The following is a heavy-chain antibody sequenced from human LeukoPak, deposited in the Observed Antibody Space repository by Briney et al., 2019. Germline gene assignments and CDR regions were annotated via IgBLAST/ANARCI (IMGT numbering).Heavy chain of an antibody. D-gene: IGHD5-18*01. Sequence: SETLSLTCTVSGGSISGYYWSWIRQPPGKGLEWIGYLHYSGSTNYNPSLKSRVTISVDTSKNQFSLKLSSVTAADTAVYYCARTTEGGYTYGYFYYYYMDVWGKGTTVTTSS. CDR3: ARTTEGGYTYGYFYYYYMDV. CDR2: LHYSGST. J-gene: IGHJ6*03. V-gene: IGHV4-59*01. CDR1: GGSISGYY.